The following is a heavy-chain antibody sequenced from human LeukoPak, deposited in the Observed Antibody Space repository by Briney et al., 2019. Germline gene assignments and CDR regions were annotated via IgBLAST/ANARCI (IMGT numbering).Heavy chain of an antibody. CDR3: ATVAGCGY. CDR2: IMQDGRER. D-gene: IGHD2-15*01. V-gene: IGHV3-7*03. Sequence: GGSLRLSCAASGFTFSSYWMTWVRQARGKGLEWVANIMQDGRERKYVDSVKGRFTVSTDNPKNSLYLPMDTLRDEDTAVYYCATVAGCGYWDQGTLVTVSS. J-gene: IGHJ4*02. CDR1: GFTFSSYW.